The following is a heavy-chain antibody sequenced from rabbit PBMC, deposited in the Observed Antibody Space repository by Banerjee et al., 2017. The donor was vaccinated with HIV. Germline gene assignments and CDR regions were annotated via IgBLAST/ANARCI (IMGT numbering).Heavy chain of an antibody. D-gene: IGHD6-1*01. V-gene: IGHV1S45*01. CDR2: IYTGNDYT. CDR1: GLDFSSSYW. CDR3: ARDPYDSDVSNL. J-gene: IGHJ6*01. Sequence: EESGGDLVKPEGSLKLSCTASGLDFSSSYWICWVRQAPGKGLEWIACIYTGNDYTYYASWVNGRFTISKTSSTTVTLQMTSLTAADTATYFCARDPYDSDVSNLWGQGTLVTVS.